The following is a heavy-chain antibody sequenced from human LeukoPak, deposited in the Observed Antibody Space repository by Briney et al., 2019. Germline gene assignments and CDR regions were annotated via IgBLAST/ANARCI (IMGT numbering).Heavy chain of an antibody. CDR2: IYTSGST. CDR1: GGSINSGSYC. Sequence: SQTLSLTCTVSGGSINSGSYCWTWIRQPAGKGLEWIGRIYTSGSTNYNPSLKSRVTISVDTSKNQFSLKLSSVTAADTAMYYCAREGWQWLVHAFDIWGQGTMVTVSS. CDR3: AREGWQWLVHAFDI. J-gene: IGHJ3*02. D-gene: IGHD6-19*01. V-gene: IGHV4-61*02.